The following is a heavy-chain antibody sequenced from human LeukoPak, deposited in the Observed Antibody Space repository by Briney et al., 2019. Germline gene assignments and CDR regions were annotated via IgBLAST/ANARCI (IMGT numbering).Heavy chain of an antibody. CDR1: GVSISSYY. Sequence: SETLSLTCTVSGVSISSYYWSWIRQPPGKGLEWIGYIYYSGSTNYNPSLKSRVTISVDTSKNQFSLKLSSVTAADTAVYYCASYSGSYAYYGHWGQGTLVTVSS. V-gene: IGHV4-59*12. CDR2: IYYSGST. CDR3: ASYSGSYAYYGH. D-gene: IGHD1-26*01. J-gene: IGHJ4*02.